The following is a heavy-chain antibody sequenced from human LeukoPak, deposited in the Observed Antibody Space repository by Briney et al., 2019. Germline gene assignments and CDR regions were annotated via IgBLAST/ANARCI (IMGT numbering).Heavy chain of an antibody. CDR2: IFHTGST. Sequence: SETLSLTCVVSGDSISSGAYSWSWIRQPPGKGLEWIGYIFHTGSTFYNPSLKSRVTISVDNSKNQFSLRLSSVTAADTAVYYCAREFWFANAPGSWLDPWGQGTLVTVSS. J-gene: IGHJ5*02. CDR1: GDSISSGAYS. V-gene: IGHV4-30-2*01. D-gene: IGHD3-10*01. CDR3: AREFWFANAPGSWLDP.